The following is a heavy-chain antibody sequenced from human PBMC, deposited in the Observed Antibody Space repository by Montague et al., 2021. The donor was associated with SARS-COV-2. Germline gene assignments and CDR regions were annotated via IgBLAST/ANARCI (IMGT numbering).Heavy chain of an antibody. CDR1: GGSIRARSYS. J-gene: IGHJ3*02. Sequence: SETLSLTCTVSGGSIRARSYSWVWIRQPPGKGLVWIVSNNYSGSTYYNPSLKSRVTISVYTSKNRFSLKLSSVTAAGTAVYYCAMRGGALDAFDIWGQGTMVIVSS. CDR3: AMRGGALDAFDI. CDR2: NNYSGST. V-gene: IGHV4-39*01. D-gene: IGHD4-17*01.